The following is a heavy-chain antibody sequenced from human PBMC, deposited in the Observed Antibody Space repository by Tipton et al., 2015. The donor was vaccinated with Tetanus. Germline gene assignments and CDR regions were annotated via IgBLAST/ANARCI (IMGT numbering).Heavy chain of an antibody. V-gene: IGHV5-51*01. CDR3: ARQRRDGYNLSDF. CDR2: IYPGDSNT. J-gene: IGHJ4*02. CDR1: GYSFASYW. D-gene: IGHD5-24*01. Sequence: QLVQSGAEVKKPGESLKISCKGSGYSFASYWIGWVRQKTGKRLEWMGIIYPGDSNTRYSPSFQGLVIMSDDKSISPAYLQWSSLKSSDTAMYFCARQRRDGYNLSDFWGQGTLVTVSA.